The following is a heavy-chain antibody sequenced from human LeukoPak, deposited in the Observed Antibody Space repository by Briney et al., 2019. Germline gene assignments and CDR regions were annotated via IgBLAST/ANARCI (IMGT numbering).Heavy chain of an antibody. V-gene: IGHV3-30-3*01. D-gene: IGHD2-2*01. CDR2: ISYDGNNN. J-gene: IGHJ4*02. CDR1: GFTFSSFA. CDR3: ARRYCSSTSCPEDY. Sequence: GRSLRLSCAASGFTFSSFAMHWVRQAPGKGLEWVAVISYDGNNNDYADSVQGRFTISRDNSKNSLYLQMNSLTAEDTAVYYCARRYCSSTSCPEDYWGQGTLVTVSS.